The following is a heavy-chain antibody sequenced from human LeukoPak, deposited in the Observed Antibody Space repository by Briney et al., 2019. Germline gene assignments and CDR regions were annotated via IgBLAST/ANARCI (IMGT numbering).Heavy chain of an antibody. J-gene: IGHJ3*01. D-gene: IGHD1-1*01. V-gene: IGHV3-48*01. CDR1: GFTFSSYS. CDR3: ARGPGGAFDF. Sequence: GGSLRLSCAVSGFTFSSYSMTWVRQAPGKGLEWVSYISSTSSTVYYADSVKGRFTISRDNVKNSLYLQINTLRAEDTAVYYCARGPGGAFDFWGQGAMVTVSS. CDR2: ISSTSSTV.